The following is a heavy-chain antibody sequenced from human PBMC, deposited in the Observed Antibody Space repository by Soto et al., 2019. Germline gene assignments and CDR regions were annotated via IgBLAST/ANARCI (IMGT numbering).Heavy chain of an antibody. CDR2: IYYSGST. CDR3: ARAPHKSHYYGMDV. J-gene: IGHJ6*02. CDR1: VGSISSGDYY. V-gene: IGHV4-30-4*01. Sequence: SETLSLTCTVSVGSISSGDYYWSWIRQPPGKGLEWIGYIYYSGSTYYNPSLKSRVTISVDTSKNQFSLKLSSVTAADTAVYYCARAPHKSHYYGMDVWGQGTTVTVSS.